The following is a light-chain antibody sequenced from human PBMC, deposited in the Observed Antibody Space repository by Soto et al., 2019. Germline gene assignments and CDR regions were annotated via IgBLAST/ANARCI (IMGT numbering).Light chain of an antibody. CDR1: QSVSIW. CDR3: QYDSS. Sequence: EIQINQSPFTPSASVGDIFTITCRASQSVSIWLAWYQQKPGKAPRLLIYDAASLKTGVPSRFSGSGSGTNFTLTISSLQPDDFATYYCQYDSSFGQGTKVDIK. J-gene: IGKJ2*01. V-gene: IGKV1-5*01. CDR2: DAA.